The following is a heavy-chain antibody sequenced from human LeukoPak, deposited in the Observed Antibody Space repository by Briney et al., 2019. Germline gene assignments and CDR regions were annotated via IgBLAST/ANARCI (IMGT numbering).Heavy chain of an antibody. CDR2: IYYLGGT. CDR3: ARRSYGSASPLRMDV. J-gene: IGHJ6*02. Sequence: SETLSLTCPVSGGSISGYYWTWIRQTPGKGLEWIGYIYYLGGTNYNPSLKSRVTISLDTSKNQCSLNLSSVTAADTAVYYCARRSYGSASPLRMDVWGQGTTVTVSS. D-gene: IGHD3-10*01. CDR1: GGSISGYY. V-gene: IGHV4-59*08.